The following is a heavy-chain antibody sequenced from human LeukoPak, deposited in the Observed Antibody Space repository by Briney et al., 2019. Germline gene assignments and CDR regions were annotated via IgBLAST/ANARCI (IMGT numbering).Heavy chain of an antibody. D-gene: IGHD2-15*01. J-gene: IGHJ4*02. V-gene: IGHV3-23*01. CDR2: ICGSNNAT. Sequence: GGSLRLSCAASGLTFSSYAMSWVRQAPGKGLEWVSSICGSNNATYYAASVKGRFTISRDNSKNTLHLQMNSLRAEDTAVYYCAKGGGGGCASRLADWGQGTRVTVS. CDR3: AKGGGGGCASRLAD. CDR1: GLTFSSYA.